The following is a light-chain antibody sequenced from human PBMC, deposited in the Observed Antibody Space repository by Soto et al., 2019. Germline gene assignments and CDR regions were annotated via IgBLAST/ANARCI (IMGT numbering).Light chain of an antibody. CDR2: DVS. CDR3: SSYAGNSTLV. Sequence: QSALTQPASASGSPGQSVTISCTGTSSDVGAYKFVSWYQQHPGKAPKLMIYDVSRRPSGVSNRFSGSKSGNTASLTVSGLQAEDEADYYCSSYAGNSTLVFGGGTKLTVL. V-gene: IGLV2-8*01. J-gene: IGLJ2*01. CDR1: SSDVGAYKF.